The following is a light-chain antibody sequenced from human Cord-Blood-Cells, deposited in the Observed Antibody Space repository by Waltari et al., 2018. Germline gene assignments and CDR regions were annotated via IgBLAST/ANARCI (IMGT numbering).Light chain of an antibody. V-gene: IGKV1-33*01. CDR3: QQYDNLPTWT. J-gene: IGKJ1*01. Sequence: DIQMTQSPSSLSASVGDRVTITCQASQDISNYLNWYQQQPGKAPKLLIYDASDLETGVPSRFSGSRSGTDFTFTISILQPEDISTYYCQQYDNLPTWTFGQCTKVEIK. CDR1: QDISNY. CDR2: DAS.